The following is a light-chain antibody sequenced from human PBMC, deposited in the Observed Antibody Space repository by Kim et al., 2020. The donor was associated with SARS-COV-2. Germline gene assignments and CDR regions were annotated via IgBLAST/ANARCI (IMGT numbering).Light chain of an antibody. Sequence: QSVVTQLPSASGSPGQSVAISCTGTSSDVGGYDYVSWYQQHPGKAPKLMIYEVNKRPSGVPDRFSGSKSGNTASLTVSVLQAEDEADYYCSSYAGSNSFVVFGGGTQLTVL. CDR2: EVN. J-gene: IGLJ2*01. CDR1: SSDVGGYDY. V-gene: IGLV2-8*01. CDR3: SSYAGSNSFVV.